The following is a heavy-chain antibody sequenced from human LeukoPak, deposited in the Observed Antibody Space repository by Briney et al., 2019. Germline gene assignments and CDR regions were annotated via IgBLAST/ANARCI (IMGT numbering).Heavy chain of an antibody. CDR2: IYTSGST. J-gene: IGHJ3*02. Sequence: SETLSLTCTVSGVSISSSYWTYIRQSAGKGLEWVGRIYTSGSTNYNPSLKSRVTMSVDTSKNQFSLKLSSVTAADTAVYYCARGRSQWLEQDAFDIWGQGTMVTVSS. D-gene: IGHD6-19*01. CDR3: ARGRSQWLEQDAFDI. CDR1: GVSISSSY. V-gene: IGHV4-4*07.